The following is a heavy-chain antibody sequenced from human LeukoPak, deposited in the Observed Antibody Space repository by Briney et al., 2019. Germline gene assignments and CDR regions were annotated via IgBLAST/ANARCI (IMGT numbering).Heavy chain of an antibody. CDR3: AKDGAWLRFDD. CDR2: ISGSGGST. D-gene: IGHD5-12*01. V-gene: IGHV3-23*01. J-gene: IGHJ4*02. Sequence: GALRLSCAASGFTFSSYGMSWVRQAPGKGLEWVSAISGSGGSTYYADSVKGRFTISRDNSKNTVYLQMNNVRAEDTAVYYCAKDGAWLRFDDWGQGTLVTVSS. CDR1: GFTFSSYG.